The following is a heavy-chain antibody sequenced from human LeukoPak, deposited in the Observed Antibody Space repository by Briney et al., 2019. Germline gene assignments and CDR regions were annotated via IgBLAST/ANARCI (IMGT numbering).Heavy chain of an antibody. Sequence: GRSLRLSCAASGFTFSSYGMHWVRQAPGKGLEWVAVIWYDGSNKYYADSVKGRFTISRDNSKNTLYLQMNSLRAEDTAVYYCARGHIVVVPAARACSGGSCYPDTAMAKGGFFDYWGQGTLVTVSS. CDR1: GFTFSSYG. CDR3: ARGHIVVVPAARACSGGSCYPDTAMAKGGFFDY. V-gene: IGHV3-33*01. CDR2: IWYDGSNK. J-gene: IGHJ4*02. D-gene: IGHD2-2*01.